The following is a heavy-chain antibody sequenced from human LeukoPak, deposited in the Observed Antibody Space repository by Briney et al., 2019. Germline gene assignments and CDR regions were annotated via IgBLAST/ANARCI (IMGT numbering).Heavy chain of an antibody. Sequence: GRSLRLSCAASGFTFSSYSMNWVRQAPGKGLEWVSSISSSSSYIYYADSVKGRFTISRDNAKNSLYLQMNSLRAEDTAVYYCARVGSSSLSYYFDYWGQGTLVTVSS. CDR1: GFTFSSYS. J-gene: IGHJ4*02. CDR3: ARVGSSSLSYYFDY. CDR2: ISSSSSYI. V-gene: IGHV3-21*01. D-gene: IGHD6-13*01.